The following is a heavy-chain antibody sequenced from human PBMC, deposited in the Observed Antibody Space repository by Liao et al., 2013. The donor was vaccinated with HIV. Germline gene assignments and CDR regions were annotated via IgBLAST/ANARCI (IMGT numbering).Heavy chain of an antibody. J-gene: IGHJ4*02. V-gene: IGHV4-59*08. D-gene: IGHD1-26*01. CDR2: VHHSGST. Sequence: QVQLQQSGPGLVRPSETLSLTCTVSGDPISTYYWTWIRQSPGKGLEWIGYVHHSGSTDYNPSLKSRVTISMDTSKRQFSLRLSSVTAADTAVYYCASGSYFFDNWGQGALVTVSS. CDR3: ASGSYFFDN. CDR1: GDPISTYY.